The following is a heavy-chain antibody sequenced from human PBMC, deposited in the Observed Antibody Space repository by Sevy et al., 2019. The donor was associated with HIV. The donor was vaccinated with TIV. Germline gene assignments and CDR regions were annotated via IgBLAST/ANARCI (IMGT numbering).Heavy chain of an antibody. CDR2: IYPVDSVT. D-gene: IGHD2-2*01. CDR1: GYTFSNYW. Sequence: GESLKISCKGSGYTFSNYWIGWVRQMPGKGLEWMGVIYPVDSVTRYSRSFQGQVTMSADKSTSTAYLQWSSLKTSDTAIYYCARYPIVVVPAAEYYFDYWGQGTLVTVSS. J-gene: IGHJ4*02. V-gene: IGHV5-51*01. CDR3: ARYPIVVVPAAEYYFDY.